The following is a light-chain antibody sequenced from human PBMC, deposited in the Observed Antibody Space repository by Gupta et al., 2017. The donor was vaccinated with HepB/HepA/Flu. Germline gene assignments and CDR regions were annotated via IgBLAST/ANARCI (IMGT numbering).Light chain of an antibody. CDR3: QSYDSSLSGRVV. Sequence: GQRVTISCTGSSSNTGAGYDVHWYQQLPGTSPKLLIYGNSNRPSRAPDLFSGSKSGTSASLAITGPQAEDEADYYCQSYDSSLSGRVVFGGGTKLTVL. CDR1: SSNTGAGYD. V-gene: IGLV1-40*01. CDR2: GNS. J-gene: IGLJ2*01.